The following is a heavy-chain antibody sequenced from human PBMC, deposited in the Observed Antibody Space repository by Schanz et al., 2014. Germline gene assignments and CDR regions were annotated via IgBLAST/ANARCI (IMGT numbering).Heavy chain of an antibody. CDR2: INPDGSGK. V-gene: IGHV3-7*01. Sequence: VQLVESGGGVVQPGTSLRLSCAASGFTFRGHAMHWVRQAPGKGLESVAKINPDGSGKYYVVSVEGRFTISRDNAKKSLDLHMNSLTAEDTAVYYCARDKGGYYPFDYWGRGTLVTVSS. CDR3: ARDKGGYYPFDY. CDR1: GFTFRGHA. D-gene: IGHD3-3*01. J-gene: IGHJ4*02.